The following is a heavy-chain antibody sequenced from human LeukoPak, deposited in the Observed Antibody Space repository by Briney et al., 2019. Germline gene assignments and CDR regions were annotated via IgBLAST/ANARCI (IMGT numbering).Heavy chain of an antibody. J-gene: IGHJ4*02. Sequence: GGSLRLSCAASGFTFSNYQMSWVRQAPGKGLEWVANIKQDETEKYYVDSVKGRFTISRDNSKKSLYLQMNTLRAEDTAVYYCTTGGVTTVTAWGQGTLVTVSS. CDR2: IKQDETEK. V-gene: IGHV3-7*01. CDR1: GFTFSNYQ. D-gene: IGHD4-17*01. CDR3: TTGGVTTVTA.